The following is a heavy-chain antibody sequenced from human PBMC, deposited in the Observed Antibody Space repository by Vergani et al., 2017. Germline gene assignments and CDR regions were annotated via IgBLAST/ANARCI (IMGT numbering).Heavy chain of an antibody. Sequence: QMQLVQSGAEVKKPGASVKVSCKASGYTFTGYYMHWVRQAPGQGLEWMGWINPNSGGTNYAQKFQGRVTMTRDTSISTAYMELSRLRSDDTAVYYCARGWAAAGLYYYYYGMDVWGQGTTVTVSS. CDR3: ARGWAAAGLYYYYYGMDV. V-gene: IGHV1-2*02. CDR1: GYTFTGYY. D-gene: IGHD6-13*01. J-gene: IGHJ6*02. CDR2: INPNSGGT.